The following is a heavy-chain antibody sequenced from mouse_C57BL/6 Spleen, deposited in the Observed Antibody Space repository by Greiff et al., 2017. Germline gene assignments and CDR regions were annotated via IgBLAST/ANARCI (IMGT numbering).Heavy chain of an antibody. J-gene: IGHJ3*01. Sequence: QVHVKQSGPELVKPGASVKISCKASGYSFSSSWMNWVKHRPGKGLECILLIYPGDGDTNYNGKFKGKATLTADKSSRTAYMQLSSLTSEDSAVYFCARGEAYDGYYWGQGTLVTVSA. CDR2: IYPGDGDT. D-gene: IGHD2-3*01. V-gene: IGHV1-82*01. CDR3: ARGEAYDGYY. CDR1: GYSFSSSW.